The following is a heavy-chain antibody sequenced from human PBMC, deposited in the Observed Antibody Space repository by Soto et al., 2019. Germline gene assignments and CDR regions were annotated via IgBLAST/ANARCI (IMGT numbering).Heavy chain of an antibody. V-gene: IGHV1-18*01. CDR3: SRGGSSWQPHEDY. CDR2: VSAYNGNT. Sequence: QVQLVQSRAKVKKPGASMKVSCKASGFTFTSYGISWVRQAPGQGLEWMGWVSAYNGNTHYAQKLQGRVTMTTDTSTTTAYMELRSLRSDDTAVYYCSRGGSSWQPHEDYWGQGTLVTVSS. D-gene: IGHD6-13*01. J-gene: IGHJ4*02. CDR1: GFTFTSYG.